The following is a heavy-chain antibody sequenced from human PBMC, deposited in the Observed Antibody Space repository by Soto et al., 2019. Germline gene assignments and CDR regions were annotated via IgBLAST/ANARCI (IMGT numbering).Heavy chain of an antibody. CDR3: VRQVGATGSYSYAA. V-gene: IGHV4-59*02. D-gene: IGHD1-26*01. J-gene: IGHJ3*01. CDR1: GASVINDY. Sequence: QVQLQESGPGLVKPSETLSLTCTVTGASVINDYWNWIRQPPGKGLEWIGFVYDSGSTSYNSSLKSRLTISVDTSKNQFSLKLSSVTAADTAVYYCVRQVGATGSYSYAAWGQGTMVTVSS. CDR2: VYDSGST.